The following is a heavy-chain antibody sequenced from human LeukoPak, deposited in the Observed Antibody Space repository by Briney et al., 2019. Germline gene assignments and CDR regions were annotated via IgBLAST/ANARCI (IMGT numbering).Heavy chain of an antibody. CDR1: GLSLSDYT. D-gene: IGHD1-7*01. CDR2: ISSGSAYI. V-gene: IGHV3-21*01. Sequence: GGPLRLSCTPSGLSLSDYTMNWVRKAQGRGLECLSSISSGSAYIHYADSVKGRFTISRDNAKNSLNLQMSSLRAEDTAVYYCASGTTGTTGFNYWGQGTLVTVSS. J-gene: IGHJ4*02. CDR3: ASGTTGTTGFNY.